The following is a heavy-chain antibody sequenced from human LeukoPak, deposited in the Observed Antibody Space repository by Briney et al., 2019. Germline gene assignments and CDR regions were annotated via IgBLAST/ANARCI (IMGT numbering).Heavy chain of an antibody. CDR1: GYTFTSYV. Sequence: GASMKVSCKASGYTFTSYVISWVRQAPGQGLEWMGWISTYNGNTNYAQKLQGRVTMTTDTSTSTAYMELRSLRSDDTAVYYCARSPGYCSSTSCYVLTDWGQGTLVTVSS. J-gene: IGHJ4*02. CDR3: ARSPGYCSSTSCYVLTD. D-gene: IGHD2-2*01. CDR2: ISTYNGNT. V-gene: IGHV1-18*01.